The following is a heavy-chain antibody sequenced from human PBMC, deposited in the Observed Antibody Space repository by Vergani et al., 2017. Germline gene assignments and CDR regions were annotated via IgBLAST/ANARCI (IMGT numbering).Heavy chain of an antibody. D-gene: IGHD3-22*01. J-gene: IGHJ4*02. V-gene: IGHV4-34*01. Sequence: QVQLQQWGAGLLKPSETLSLTCAVYGGSFSGYYWSWIRQPPGKGLEWIGEISHSGSTNYNPSLKSRVTISVDTSKNQFSLKLSSVTAADTAVYYCARVPRYDSSGYYSPRFDYWGQGTLVTVSS. CDR3: ARVPRYDSSGYYSPRFDY. CDR1: GGSFSGYY. CDR2: ISHSGST.